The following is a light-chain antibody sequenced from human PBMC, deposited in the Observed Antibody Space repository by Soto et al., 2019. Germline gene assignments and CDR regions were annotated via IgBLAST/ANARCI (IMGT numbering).Light chain of an antibody. CDR2: KAS. CDR3: QHYNSYLRT. V-gene: IGKV1-5*03. Sequence: DIQMTQSPSTLSASVGDRVTITCRASQSISSWLAWYQQKPGKAPKLLIYKASSLESGVPSRFSGSGSGTEFTLTISSLPPADFEPYYGQHYNSYLRTFGQGTKLEIK. J-gene: IGKJ1*01. CDR1: QSISSW.